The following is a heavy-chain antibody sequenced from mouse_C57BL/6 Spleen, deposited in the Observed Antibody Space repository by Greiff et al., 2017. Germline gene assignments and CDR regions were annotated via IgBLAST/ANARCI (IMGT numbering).Heavy chain of an antibody. CDR1: GFNIKDDY. Sequence: EVQLQQSGAELVRPGASVKLSCTASGFNIKDDYMHWVKQRPEQGLEWIGWIDPENGDTEYASKFQGKATITADTSSNTAYLQLSSLTSEDTAVYYCTSSSPYWYFDVWGTGTTVTVSS. V-gene: IGHV14-4*01. CDR3: TSSSPYWYFDV. D-gene: IGHD1-1*01. CDR2: IDPENGDT. J-gene: IGHJ1*03.